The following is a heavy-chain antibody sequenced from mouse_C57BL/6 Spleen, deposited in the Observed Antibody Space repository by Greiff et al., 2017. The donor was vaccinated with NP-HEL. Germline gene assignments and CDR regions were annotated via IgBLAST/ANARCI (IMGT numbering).Heavy chain of an antibody. CDR3: AREEIYYDYAYYFDY. CDR2: INPSNGGT. CDR1: GYTFTSYW. J-gene: IGHJ2*01. D-gene: IGHD2-4*01. Sequence: QVQLQQSGTELVKPGASVKLSCKASGYTFTSYWMHWVKQRPGQGLEWIGNINPSNGGTNYNEKFKSKATLTVDKSSSTAYMQLSSLTSEDSAVYYCAREEIYYDYAYYFDYWGQGTTLTVSS. V-gene: IGHV1-53*01.